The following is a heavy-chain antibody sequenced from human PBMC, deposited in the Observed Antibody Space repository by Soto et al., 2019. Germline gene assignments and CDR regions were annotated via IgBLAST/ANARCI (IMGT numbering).Heavy chain of an antibody. V-gene: IGHV3-33*01. CDR1: GFTFSSYG. CDR2: IWYDGSNK. CDR3: ARGIRNYYYYLDV. Sequence: QVQLVESGGGVVQPGRSLRLSCAASGFTFSSYGMHWVRQAPGKGLEWVAVIWYDGSNKYYADSVKGRFTISRDNSKNTLYLQMNSLRAEDTAVYYCARGIRNYYYYLDVWGKGTTVTVSS. J-gene: IGHJ6*03. D-gene: IGHD3-16*01.